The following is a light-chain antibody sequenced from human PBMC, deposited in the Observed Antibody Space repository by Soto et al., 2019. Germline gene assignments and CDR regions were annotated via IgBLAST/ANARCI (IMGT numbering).Light chain of an antibody. V-gene: IGKV3-20*01. J-gene: IGKJ1*01. CDR1: PSISNY. Sequence: EIVLSQSPVTLSLSPGLGAALSCRASPSISNYLAWYQQKPGQAPRLLIYGASSRATGIPDRFSGSGSGTDFTLTISRLEPEDFAVYYCQQYGSSPRTFGQGTKVDIK. CDR3: QQYGSSPRT. CDR2: GAS.